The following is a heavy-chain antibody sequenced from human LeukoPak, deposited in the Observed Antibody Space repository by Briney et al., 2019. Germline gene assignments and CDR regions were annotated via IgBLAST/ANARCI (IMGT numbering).Heavy chain of an antibody. CDR1: GFTFRNYW. Sequence: PGGSLRLSCAASGFTFRNYWMGWVRQAPGKGLEWVANTKPDGSAEYYADSVRGRFTISRDNAKNSLYLQMNSLRAEDTAVYYCARGPADYGSGRSYDDAFDIWGQGIMVTVSS. D-gene: IGHD3-10*01. V-gene: IGHV3-7*01. J-gene: IGHJ3*02. CDR2: TKPDGSAE. CDR3: ARGPADYGSGRSYDDAFDI.